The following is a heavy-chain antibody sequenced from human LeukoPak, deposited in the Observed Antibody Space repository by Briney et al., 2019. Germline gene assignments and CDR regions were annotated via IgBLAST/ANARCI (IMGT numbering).Heavy chain of an antibody. CDR3: ARARTYGVPAAMGDY. CDR2: INWNGGSI. J-gene: IGHJ4*02. V-gene: IGHV3-20*04. CDR1: GFTFDNSG. D-gene: IGHD2-2*01. Sequence: GGSLRLSCEASGFTFDNSGMSWVRQVPGKGLEWVSGINWNGGSIGYADSVKDRFTISRDNARNSLFLQMHSLRAEDTAVYYCARARTYGVPAAMGDYWGQGTLVTVSS.